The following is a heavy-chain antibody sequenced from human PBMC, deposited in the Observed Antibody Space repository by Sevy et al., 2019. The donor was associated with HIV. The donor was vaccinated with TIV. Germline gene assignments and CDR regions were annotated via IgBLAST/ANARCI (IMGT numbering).Heavy chain of an antibody. V-gene: IGHV3-21*01. J-gene: IGHJ4*02. CDR3: ARLPVVVTAINY. Sequence: GGSLRLSCAASGFTFSSYSMNWVRQAPGKGLEWVSSISSSSSYIYYGDSVKGRFTISRDNAKNSLYLQMNSLRAEDTAGYYCARLPVVVTAINYWGQGTLVTVSS. D-gene: IGHD2-21*02. CDR2: ISSSSSYI. CDR1: GFTFSSYS.